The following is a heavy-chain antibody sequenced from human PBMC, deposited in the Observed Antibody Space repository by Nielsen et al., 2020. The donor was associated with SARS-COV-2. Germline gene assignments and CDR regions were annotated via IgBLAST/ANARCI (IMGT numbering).Heavy chain of an antibody. V-gene: IGHV1-46*01. CDR1: GYTFTSYY. CDR2: INPSGGST. CDR3: ARVLWTTPPYYYYGMDV. D-gene: IGHD4-17*01. Sequence: ASVKVSCKASGYTFTSYYMHWVRQAPGQGLEWMGIINPSGGSTSYAQKFQGRVTMTRDTSTSTVYMELSSLRSEDTAVYYCARVLWTTPPYYYYGMDVWGQGTTVTVSS. J-gene: IGHJ6*02.